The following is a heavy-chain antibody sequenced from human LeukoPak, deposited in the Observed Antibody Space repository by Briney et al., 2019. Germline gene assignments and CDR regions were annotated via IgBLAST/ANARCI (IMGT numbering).Heavy chain of an antibody. J-gene: IGHJ4*02. D-gene: IGHD3-22*01. Sequence: GGSLRLSCAASGLTFRNYAMHWVRQAPGGRLEWVAGIWFDGTEKYYAASVMGRFTISRDSSENTLYLQMNGLRTEDTAVYYCARVNGPNSGYYYTLALWGQGTPVTVSS. CDR2: IWFDGTEK. CDR1: GLTFRNYA. CDR3: ARVNGPNSGYYYTLAL. V-gene: IGHV3-33*01.